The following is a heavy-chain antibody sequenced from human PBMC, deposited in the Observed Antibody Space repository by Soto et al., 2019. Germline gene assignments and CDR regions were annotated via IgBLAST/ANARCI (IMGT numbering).Heavy chain of an antibody. Sequence: SETLSLTCAVYGGSFSGYYWSWIRQHPGKGLEWIGYIYYSGSTYYNPSLKSRVTISVDTSKNQFSLKLSSVTAADTAVYYCARYYYDSSGYYYLDYWGQGTLVTVSS. D-gene: IGHD3-22*01. CDR2: IYYSGST. J-gene: IGHJ4*02. CDR1: GGSFSGYY. V-gene: IGHV4-31*11. CDR3: ARYYYDSSGYYYLDY.